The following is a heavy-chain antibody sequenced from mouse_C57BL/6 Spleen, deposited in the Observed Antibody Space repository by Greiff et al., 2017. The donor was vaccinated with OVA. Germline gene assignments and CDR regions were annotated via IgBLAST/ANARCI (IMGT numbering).Heavy chain of an antibody. CDR3: ARSGYDYAMDY. D-gene: IGHD1-2*01. V-gene: IGHV1-72*01. J-gene: IGHJ4*01. Sequence: QVQLKQPGAELVKPGASVKLSCKASGYTFTSYWMHWVKQRPGRGLEWIGRIDPNSGGTKYNEKFKSKATLTVDKPSSTAYMQLSSLTSEDSAVYYCARSGYDYAMDYWGQGTSVTVSS. CDR2: IDPNSGGT. CDR1: GYTFTSYW.